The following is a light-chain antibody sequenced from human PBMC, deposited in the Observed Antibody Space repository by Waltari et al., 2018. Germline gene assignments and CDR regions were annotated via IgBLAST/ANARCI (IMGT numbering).Light chain of an antibody. V-gene: IGLV2-23*02. Sequence: QSALTQPAPVSGSPGQSITISCTGTSSDVGSHNFVSWYQQHPGKAPKLMIYEVSKRPSGVSNRFSGSKSGNTASLTISGLQAEDEADYYCCSYAGSSTLKFGGGTKLTVL. J-gene: IGLJ2*01. CDR1: SSDVGSHNF. CDR3: CSYAGSSTLK. CDR2: EVS.